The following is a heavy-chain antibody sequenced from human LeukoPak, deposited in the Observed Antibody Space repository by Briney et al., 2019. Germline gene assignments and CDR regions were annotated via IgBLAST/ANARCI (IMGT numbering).Heavy chain of an antibody. CDR3: ARAGSIAARHFDY. V-gene: IGHV1-2*02. D-gene: IGHD6-6*01. J-gene: IGHJ4*02. Sequence: ASVTVSCKGSGYTFTRYYMHWVRQPPAQGREWVGWINPNSGVTNYAQKFQSRVTMTRDTSISTAYMELSRLRSDDTAVYYCARAGSIAARHFDYWGQGTLVTVSS. CDR1: GYTFTRYY. CDR2: INPNSGVT.